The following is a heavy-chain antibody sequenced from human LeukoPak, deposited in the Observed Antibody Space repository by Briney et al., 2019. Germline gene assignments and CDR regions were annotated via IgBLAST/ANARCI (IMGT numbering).Heavy chain of an antibody. CDR2: INPNSGGT. J-gene: IGHJ4*02. Sequence: GASVKVSCKASGYTFTGYYMHWVRQAPGQGLEWMGWINPNSGGTYYAQKFQGRVTMTRNTSISTAYMELSSLRSEDTAVYYCARGLYGEAIYYFDYWGQGTLVTVSS. CDR3: ARGLYGEAIYYFDY. D-gene: IGHD4-17*01. V-gene: IGHV1-2*02. CDR1: GYTFTGYY.